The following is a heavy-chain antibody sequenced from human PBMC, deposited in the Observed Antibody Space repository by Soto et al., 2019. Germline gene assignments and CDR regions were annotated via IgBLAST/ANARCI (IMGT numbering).Heavy chain of an antibody. V-gene: IGHV4-4*07. CDR3: ARAGPFGGVHNWFDP. Sequence: SETLSHTCRVSGGSMSKFYWSWIRKTAGKGLEWMGRVYATGTSDYNPSLRSRIAMSVDISKKTFSLRLRSVTAADTAVYYCARAGPFGGVHNWFDPWGQGTLVTVSS. CDR2: VYATGTS. J-gene: IGHJ5*02. D-gene: IGHD3-16*01. CDR1: GGSMSKFY.